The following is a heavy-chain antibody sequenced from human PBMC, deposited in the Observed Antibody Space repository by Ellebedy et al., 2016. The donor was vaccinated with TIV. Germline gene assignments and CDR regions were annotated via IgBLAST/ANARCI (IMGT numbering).Heavy chain of an antibody. J-gene: IGHJ4*02. CDR2: ITHSGST. CDR1: GGSFSGYY. V-gene: IGHV4-34*01. CDR3: ARDGVEDYFDY. D-gene: IGHD3-10*01. Sequence: MPSETLSLTCAVYGGSFSGYYWIWIRQPPGKGLEWIGEITHSGSTNYNPSLRTRVTLAVDTPKNEFSLKLSSVTTADTAIYYCARDGVEDYFDYWGQGLLVTVSS.